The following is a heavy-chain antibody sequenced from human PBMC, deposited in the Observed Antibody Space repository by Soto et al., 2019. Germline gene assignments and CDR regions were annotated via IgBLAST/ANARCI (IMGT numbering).Heavy chain of an antibody. CDR1: GFTFSSYS. V-gene: IGHV3-21*04. J-gene: IGHJ3*02. CDR3: ARERWLQFHAFDI. CDR2: ISSSSSYI. D-gene: IGHD5-12*01. Sequence: GGSLRLSCAASGFTFSSYSMNWVRQAPGKGLEWVSSISSSSSYIYYADSVKGRFTISRDNAKNPLYLQMNSLRAEDTAVYYCARERWLQFHAFDIWGQGTMVTVSS.